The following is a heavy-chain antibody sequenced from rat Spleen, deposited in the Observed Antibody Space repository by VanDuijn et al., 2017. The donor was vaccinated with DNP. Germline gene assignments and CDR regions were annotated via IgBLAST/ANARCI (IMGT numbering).Heavy chain of an antibody. J-gene: IGHJ3*01. CDR1: GFTFNDYY. V-gene: IGHV5-7*01. CDR3: ARSRLPGYYPFAC. CDR2: ISTSGSRA. Sequence: EVQLVESGGGLVQPGRSLKLSCAVSGFTFNDYYMAWVRQAPKKGLEWVATISTSGSRAYYPDSVKGRFTISRDDAKSSLYLQMNSLKSEDTATYYCARSRLPGYYPFACWGQGTLVTVSS. D-gene: IGHD1-4*01.